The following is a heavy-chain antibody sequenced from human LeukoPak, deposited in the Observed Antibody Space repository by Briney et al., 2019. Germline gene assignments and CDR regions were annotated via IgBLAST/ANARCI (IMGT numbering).Heavy chain of an antibody. CDR1: GFTFSNAW. V-gene: IGHV3-30*03. D-gene: IGHD3-10*01. CDR3: ASAKYYYGSGSYSPRSNWFDP. J-gene: IGHJ5*02. Sequence: GESLRLSCAASGFTFSNAWMSWVRQAPGKGLEWVAVISYDGSNKYYADSVKGRFTISRDNSKNTLYLQMNSLRAEDTAVYYCASAKYYYGSGSYSPRSNWFDPWGQGALVTVSS. CDR2: ISYDGSNK.